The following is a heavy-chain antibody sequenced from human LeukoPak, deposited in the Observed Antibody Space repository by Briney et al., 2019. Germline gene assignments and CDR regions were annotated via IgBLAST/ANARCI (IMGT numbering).Heavy chain of an antibody. D-gene: IGHD3-3*01. CDR2: IYYSGST. V-gene: IGHV4-59*01. CDR1: GGSISSYY. Sequence: SETLSLTCTVSGGSISSYYWSWIRQPPGKRLEWIGYIYYSGSTNYNPSLKSRVTISVDTSKNQFSLKLSSVTAADTAVYYCARAQNSYYDFWSGDYGMDVWGQGTTVTVSS. J-gene: IGHJ6*02. CDR3: ARAQNSYYDFWSGDYGMDV.